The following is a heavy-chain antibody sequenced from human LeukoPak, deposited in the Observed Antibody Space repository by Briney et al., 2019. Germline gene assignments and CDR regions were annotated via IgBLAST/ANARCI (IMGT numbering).Heavy chain of an antibody. CDR2: IYYSGST. CDR3: ARARGVHYYGSGSLDWFDP. CDR1: GFTFSDYY. J-gene: IGHJ5*02. Sequence: LRLSCAVSGFTFSDYYMSWIRQPPGKGLEWIGYIYYSGSTNYNPSLKSRVTISVDTSKNQFSLKLSSVTAADTAVYYCARARGVHYYGSGSLDWFDPWGQGTLVTVSS. V-gene: IGHV4-59*01. D-gene: IGHD3-10*01.